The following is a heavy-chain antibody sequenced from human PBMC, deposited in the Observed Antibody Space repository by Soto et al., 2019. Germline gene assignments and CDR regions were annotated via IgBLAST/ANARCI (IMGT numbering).Heavy chain of an antibody. CDR2: ISYDGSNK. CDR1: GFTFSSYA. V-gene: IGHV3-30-3*01. CDR3: AREVRGVIARYYFDY. Sequence: GGSLRLSCAASGFTFSSYAMHWVRQAPGKGLEWVAVISYDGSNKYYADSVKGRFTISRDNSKNTLYLQMNSLRAEDTAVYYCAREVRGVIARYYFDYWGQGTLVTVSS. J-gene: IGHJ4*02. D-gene: IGHD3-10*01.